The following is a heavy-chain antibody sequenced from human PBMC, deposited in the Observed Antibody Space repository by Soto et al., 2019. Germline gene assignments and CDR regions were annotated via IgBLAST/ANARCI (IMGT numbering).Heavy chain of an antibody. CDR3: ARSATYYDILTGTDAFDI. CDR1: GGSISSSSYY. V-gene: IGHV4-39*01. CDR2: IYYSGST. J-gene: IGHJ3*02. D-gene: IGHD3-9*01. Sequence: SQTLSLTCTVSGGSISSSSYYWGWIRQPPGKGLEWIGSIYYSGSTYYNPSLKSRVTISVDTSKNQFSLKLSSVTAADTAVYYCARSATYYDILTGTDAFDIWGQGTMVTVSS.